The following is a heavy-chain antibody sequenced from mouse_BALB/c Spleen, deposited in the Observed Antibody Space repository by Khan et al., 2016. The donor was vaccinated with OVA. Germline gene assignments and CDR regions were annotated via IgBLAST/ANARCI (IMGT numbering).Heavy chain of an antibody. CDR1: GFNIKDTY. CDR3: ARGGWSYTLDY. D-gene: IGHD1-1*02. Sequence: VQLKESGADLVKPGASVKLSCTASGFNIKDTYMHWVKLRPEQGLAWIGRIDPANDDTKYDPKFQDRATITTDTSSNTAYLQLSSLTSEDTAVYYCARGGWSYTLDYWGQGTSVTVSS. J-gene: IGHJ4*01. V-gene: IGHV14-3*02. CDR2: IDPANDDT.